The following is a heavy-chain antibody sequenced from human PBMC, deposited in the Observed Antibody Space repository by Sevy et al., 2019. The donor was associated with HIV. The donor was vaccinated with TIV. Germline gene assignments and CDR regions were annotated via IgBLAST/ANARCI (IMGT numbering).Heavy chain of an antibody. CDR2: LKQDGSQK. D-gene: IGHD6-6*01. CDR1: GFTFSNYW. J-gene: IGHJ4*02. V-gene: IGHV3-7*01. CDR3: ARIGYSSSSFDY. Sequence: GGSLRLSCAASGFTFSNYWMSWVRQAPGKGLEWVATLKQDGSQKYYVDSVKGRFTISRDNAKNSLYLQINSLRAEDTAIYYCARIGYSSSSFDYWGQGTLVTVSS.